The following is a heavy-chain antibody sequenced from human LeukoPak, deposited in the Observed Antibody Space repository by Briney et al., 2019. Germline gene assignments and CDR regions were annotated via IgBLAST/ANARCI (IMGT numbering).Heavy chain of an antibody. D-gene: IGHD6-13*01. J-gene: IGHJ6*04. CDR2: INPNSGGT. CDR3: ARADQKGYSSSWYYYGMDV. Sequence: EPSVKVSCKASGYTFTGYYMHWVRQAPGQGLEWMGWINPNSGGTNYAQKFQGWVTMTRDTSISTAYMELSRLRSDDTAVYYCARADQKGYSSSWYYYGMDVWGKGTTVTVSS. CDR1: GYTFTGYY. V-gene: IGHV1-2*04.